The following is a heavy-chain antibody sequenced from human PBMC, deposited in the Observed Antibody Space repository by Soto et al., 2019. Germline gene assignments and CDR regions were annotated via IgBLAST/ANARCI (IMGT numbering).Heavy chain of an antibody. Sequence: SETLSLTCTVPGGSVNIGTYYWSWIRQPPGKGLEWIGFIHYSGSTNYNPSLKSRVTISLDTSKNQFSLKLSSVTAADTAVYYCARGSSIAGLYYGMDVWGQGTTVTVSS. CDR1: GGSVNIGTYY. J-gene: IGHJ6*02. D-gene: IGHD6-6*01. V-gene: IGHV4-61*01. CDR3: ARGSSIAGLYYGMDV. CDR2: IHYSGST.